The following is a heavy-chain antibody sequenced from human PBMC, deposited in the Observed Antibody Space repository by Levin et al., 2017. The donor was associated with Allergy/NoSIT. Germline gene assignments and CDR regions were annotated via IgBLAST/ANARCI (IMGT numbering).Heavy chain of an antibody. CDR2: ISSSASTI. Sequence: GGSLRLSCAASGFTFRTYSMNWVRQAPGKGLEWVASISSSASTIYYVDSVKGRFTISRDNAKNSLFLQMNSLRDEDTAVYYCAGGRLYGSGTLYCFDYWGQGTLVTVSS. CDR3: AGGRLYGSGTLYCFDY. D-gene: IGHD3-10*01. J-gene: IGHJ4*02. V-gene: IGHV3-48*02. CDR1: GFTFRTYS.